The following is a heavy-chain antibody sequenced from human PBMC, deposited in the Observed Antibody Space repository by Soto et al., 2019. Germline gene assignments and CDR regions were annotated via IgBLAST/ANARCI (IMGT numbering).Heavy chain of an antibody. V-gene: IGHV1-46*03. Sequence: QVQLVQSGAEVKKPGASVKVSCKASGYTFTSYYMHWVRQAPGQGLEWMGIINPSGGSTSYAQKLQGRVTMTRDTSTSTVYMGLSSLRSEDTAVYYCARDRIAVAGEIAFDIWGQGTMVTVSS. CDR2: INPSGGST. J-gene: IGHJ3*02. CDR3: ARDRIAVAGEIAFDI. D-gene: IGHD6-19*01. CDR1: GYTFTSYY.